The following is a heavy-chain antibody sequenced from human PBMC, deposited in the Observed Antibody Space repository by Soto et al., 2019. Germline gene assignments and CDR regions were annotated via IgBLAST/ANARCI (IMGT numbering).Heavy chain of an antibody. Sequence: SETLSLTCTVSGGSISSSSYYWGWIRQPPGKGLEWIGSIYYSGSTYYNPSLKSRVTISVDTSKNQFSLKLSSVTAADTAVYYCARQGAGTTYYYYGMDVWGQGTTVTVSS. CDR1: GGSISSSSYY. CDR3: ARQGAGTTYYYYGMDV. D-gene: IGHD1-7*01. J-gene: IGHJ6*02. V-gene: IGHV4-39*01. CDR2: IYYSGST.